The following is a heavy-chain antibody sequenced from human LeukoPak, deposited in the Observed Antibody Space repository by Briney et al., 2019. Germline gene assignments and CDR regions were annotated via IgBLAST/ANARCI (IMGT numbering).Heavy chain of an antibody. D-gene: IGHD2-15*01. CDR2: IYHSGST. V-gene: IGHV4-30-2*01. Sequence: SETLSLTCAVSGGSISSGGYSWSWIRQPPGKGLEWIGYIYHSGSTYYNPSLKSRVTISVDRSKNQFSLKLSSVTAADTAVYYCARGGRSYRYYFDYWGQGTLVTVSS. J-gene: IGHJ4*02. CDR1: GGSISSGGYS. CDR3: ARGGRSYRYYFDY.